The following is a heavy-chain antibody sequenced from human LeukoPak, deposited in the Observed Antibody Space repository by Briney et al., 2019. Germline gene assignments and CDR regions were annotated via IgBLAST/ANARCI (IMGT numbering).Heavy chain of an antibody. V-gene: IGHV1-69*06. CDR3: ARGDYDILTDVIHYFDY. D-gene: IGHD3-9*01. J-gene: IGHJ4*02. CDR1: GGTFSSYA. Sequence: SVKVSCKASGGTFSSYAISWVRQAPGQGLEWMGGIIPIFGTANYAQKFQGRVTITADKSTSTAYMELSSLRSEDTAVYYCARGDYDILTDVIHYFDYWGQGTLVTVSS. CDR2: IIPIFGTA.